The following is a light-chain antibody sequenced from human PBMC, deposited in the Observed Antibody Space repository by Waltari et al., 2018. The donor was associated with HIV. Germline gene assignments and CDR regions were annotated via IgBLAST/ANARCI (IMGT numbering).Light chain of an antibody. CDR1: SSNIDRNS. CDR3: AVWDESLDGWL. Sequence: QSELTQSPSASGTPGQRITISCSGTSSNIDRNSVYWYKQFPGATPKVLIYKYNERPSGVPDRISGSKSGTSASLLISGLRSDDEADYYCAVWDESLDGWLFGGGTKLTVL. V-gene: IGLV1-47*01. J-gene: IGLJ3*02. CDR2: KYN.